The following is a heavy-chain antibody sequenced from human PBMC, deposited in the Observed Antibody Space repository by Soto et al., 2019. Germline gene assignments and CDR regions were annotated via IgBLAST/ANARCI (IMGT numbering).Heavy chain of an antibody. Sequence: RIRKQPGKGLEWIGEINHSGSTNYNPSLKSRVTISVDTSKNQFSLKLSSVTAADTAVYYCARGYSSSWYYFEYWVQGSLVTVTS. J-gene: IGHJ4*02. CDR2: INHSGST. D-gene: IGHD6-13*01. CDR3: ARGYSSSWYYFEY. V-gene: IGHV4-34*01.